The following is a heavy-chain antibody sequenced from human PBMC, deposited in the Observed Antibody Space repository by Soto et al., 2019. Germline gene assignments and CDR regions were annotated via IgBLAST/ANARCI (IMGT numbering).Heavy chain of an antibody. CDR1: GYTFTNYA. J-gene: IGHJ4*02. CDR2: INAGNGNT. CDR3: ASGGEVRNPHTY. D-gene: IGHD2-21*01. Sequence: QVQLVQSGAEVKKPGASVKVSCKASGYTFTNYAIHWVRQAPGQRLEWMGWINAGNGNTKYSQKLQGRVTITRDTSASTAYIELSSVISEDTAVYYCASGGEVRNPHTYWGQGTLVTVSS. V-gene: IGHV1-3*01.